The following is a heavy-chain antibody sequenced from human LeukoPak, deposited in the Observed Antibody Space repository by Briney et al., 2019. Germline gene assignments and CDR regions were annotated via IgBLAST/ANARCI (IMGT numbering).Heavy chain of an antibody. D-gene: IGHD1-14*01. V-gene: IGHV3-9*01. CDR1: GFTFDDYA. J-gene: IGHJ2*01. Sequence: PGRSLRLSRAASGFTFDDYAMHWVRQAPGKGLEWVSGISWNSGTIGYADSVRGRFTISRDNAKNSLYLQMNGLRAEDTALYYCAKVTIYWYFDLGGRGTLVTVSS. CDR3: AKVTIYWYFDL. CDR2: ISWNSGTI.